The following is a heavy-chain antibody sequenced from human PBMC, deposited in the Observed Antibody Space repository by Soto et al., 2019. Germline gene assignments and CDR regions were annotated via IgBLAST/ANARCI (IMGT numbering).Heavy chain of an antibody. J-gene: IGHJ4*02. V-gene: IGHV3-23*01. CDR1: GFTFSTYA. D-gene: IGHD4-17*01. Sequence: EVQLLESGGGLVQPGGSLRLSCAASGFTFSTYAMSWVRQAPGKGLEWVSGLSGSGGSTYYADSVKGRFTISRDNSKNTLYLQMNSLRAEDTAVYYCAKDLDGDYVADYWGQGTLVTVSS. CDR3: AKDLDGDYVADY. CDR2: LSGSGGST.